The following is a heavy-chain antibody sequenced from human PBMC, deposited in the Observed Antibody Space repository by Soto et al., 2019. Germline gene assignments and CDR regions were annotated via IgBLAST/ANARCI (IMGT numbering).Heavy chain of an antibody. CDR3: AREVGSGYSGYGTFDY. CDR1: GFTFSSYG. V-gene: IGHV3-33*01. D-gene: IGHD5-12*01. J-gene: IGHJ4*02. CDR2: IWYDGSNK. Sequence: QVQLVESGGGVVQPGRSLRLSCAASGFTFSSYGMHWVRQAPGKGLEWVAVIWYDGSNKYYADSVKGRFTISRDNSKKPLYLQMNGLRAEDTAVYYCAREVGSGYSGYGTFDYWGQGTLVTVSS.